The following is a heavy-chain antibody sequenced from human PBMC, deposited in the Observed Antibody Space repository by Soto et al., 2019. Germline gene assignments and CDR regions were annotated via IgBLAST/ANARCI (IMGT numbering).Heavy chain of an antibody. V-gene: IGHV3-11*06. CDR1: GFTFSDYY. D-gene: IGHD3-10*02. J-gene: IGHJ4*02. CDR3: ARGLYYVHTPDY. CDR2: ISSSSSYT. Sequence: QVQLVESGGGLVKPGGSLRLSCAASGFTFSDYYMSWIRQAPGKGLEWVSYISSSSSYTNYADSVKGRFTISRDNAKNALYLQMNSLRDEDPAVYYCARGLYYVHTPDYWGQGTLVTVSS.